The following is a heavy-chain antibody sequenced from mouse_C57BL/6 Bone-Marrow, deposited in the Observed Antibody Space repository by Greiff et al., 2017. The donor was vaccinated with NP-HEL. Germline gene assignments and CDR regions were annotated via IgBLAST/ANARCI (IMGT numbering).Heavy chain of an antibody. Sequence: QVQLQQSGAELVRPGASVTLSCKASGYTFTDYEMHWVKQTPVHGLEWIGAIDPETGGTAYNQKFKGKAILTADKSSSTAYMELRSLTSEDSAVYDCTRHSNYGGDWFAYWGQGTLVTVSA. J-gene: IGHJ3*01. D-gene: IGHD2-5*01. V-gene: IGHV1-15*01. CDR2: IDPETGGT. CDR1: GYTFTDYE. CDR3: TRHSNYGGDWFAY.